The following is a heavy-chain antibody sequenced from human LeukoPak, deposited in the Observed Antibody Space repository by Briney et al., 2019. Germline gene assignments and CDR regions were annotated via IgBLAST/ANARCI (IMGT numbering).Heavy chain of an antibody. Sequence: PSETLSLTCTVSGGSISSSSYYWGWIRQPPGKGLEWIGSVYYSGYTYYNPSLKSRVTISVDTSNDQFSLKLSSVTAADTAVYYCARDDLADYYDSSGYSSWFDPWGQGTLVTVSS. CDR1: GGSISSSSYY. CDR3: ARDDLADYYDSSGYSSWFDP. J-gene: IGHJ5*02. CDR2: VYYSGYT. D-gene: IGHD3-22*01. V-gene: IGHV4-39*02.